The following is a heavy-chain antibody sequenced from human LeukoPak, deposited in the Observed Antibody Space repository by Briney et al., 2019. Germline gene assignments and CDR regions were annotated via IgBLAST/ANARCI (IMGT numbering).Heavy chain of an antibody. V-gene: IGHV3-43*02. Sequence: GGSLRLSCAASGFTFDEYAMHWVRQVPGKGLQWVSVITGSGTGTDYADSVKGRFTISRDNSRNSLYLQMNSLRIEDTALYYCAKDMDHYDFWTGGFDPRGQGTLVTVSS. J-gene: IGHJ5*02. CDR2: ITGSGTGT. CDR3: AKDMDHYDFWTGGFDP. CDR1: GFTFDEYA. D-gene: IGHD3-3*01.